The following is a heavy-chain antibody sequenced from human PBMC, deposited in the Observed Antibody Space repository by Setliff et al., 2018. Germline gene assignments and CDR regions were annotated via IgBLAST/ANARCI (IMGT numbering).Heavy chain of an antibody. V-gene: IGHV3-74*01. CDR1: GFTFGSNW. CDR2: IYSDGSMT. CDR3: ARERGAGSSRWYSHDGFDI. D-gene: IGHD6-13*01. J-gene: IGHJ3*02. Sequence: PGESLKISCAASGFTFGSNWMNWVRQAPGKGLVWVSRIYSDGSMTDYADSVKGRFTISRDNARNILYLQMNSLKIEDTAVYFCARERGAGSSRWYSHDGFDIWGQGTMVTVSS.